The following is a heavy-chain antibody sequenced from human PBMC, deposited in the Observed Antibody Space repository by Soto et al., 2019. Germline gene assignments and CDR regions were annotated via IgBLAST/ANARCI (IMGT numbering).Heavy chain of an antibody. CDR3: ARAVAVPADFDY. D-gene: IGHD6-19*01. CDR2: INAGNGNT. CDR1: GYTFNGYA. J-gene: IGHJ4*02. V-gene: IGHV1-3*05. Sequence: QVQLVQSGAEEKQPGASVKVSCKASGYTFNGYAMHWVRQAPGQRLEWMGWINAGNGNTKYSQKFQGRVTITRDTSASTAYMELSSLRSEDTAVYYCARAVAVPADFDYWGQGTLVTVSS.